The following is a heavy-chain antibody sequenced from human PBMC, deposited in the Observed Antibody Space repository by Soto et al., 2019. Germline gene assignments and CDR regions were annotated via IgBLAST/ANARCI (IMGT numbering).Heavy chain of an antibody. Sequence: EVQLLESGGGLVQPGGSLRLSCAASGFTFSSYAMRWVRQAPGKGLEWVSAISGSGGSTYYADSVKGRFTISRDNAKNTLYLQMNSLRAEDTAVYYCARRGSGSYYDYWGQGTLVNVSS. D-gene: IGHD1-26*01. CDR2: ISGSGGST. J-gene: IGHJ4*02. CDR1: GFTFSSYA. CDR3: ARRGSGSYYDY. V-gene: IGHV3-23*01.